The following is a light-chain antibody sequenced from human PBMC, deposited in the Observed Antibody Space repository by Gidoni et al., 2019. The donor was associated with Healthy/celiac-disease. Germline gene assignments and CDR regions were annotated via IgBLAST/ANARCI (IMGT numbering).Light chain of an antibody. CDR2: AAS. V-gene: IGKV1-39*01. Sequence: DIQLTPSPSSLSASVGDRVTITCGASQSISSYLNWYQQKPGKAPKLLIYAASSLQSGVPSRFSGSGSGTDFTLTISSLQPEDFATYYCQQSYSTPRTFGQGTKLEIK. J-gene: IGKJ2*01. CDR3: QQSYSTPRT. CDR1: QSISSY.